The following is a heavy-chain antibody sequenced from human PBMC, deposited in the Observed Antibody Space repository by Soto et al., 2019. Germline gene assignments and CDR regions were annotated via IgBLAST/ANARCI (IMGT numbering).Heavy chain of an antibody. D-gene: IGHD3-10*01. CDR1: GGSFSGYY. Sequence: PSETLSLTCAVYGGSFSGYYWSWIRQPPGKGLEWIGEINHSGSTNYNPSLKSRVTISVDTSKNQFSLKLSSVTAADTAVYYCARSLSVISRLRPYFQHWGQGTLVTVSS. V-gene: IGHV4-34*01. CDR3: ARSLSVISRLRPYFQH. J-gene: IGHJ1*01. CDR2: INHSGST.